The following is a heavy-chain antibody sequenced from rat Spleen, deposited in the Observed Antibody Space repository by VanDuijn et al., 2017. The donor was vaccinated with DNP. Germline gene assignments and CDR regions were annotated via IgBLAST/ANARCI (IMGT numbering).Heavy chain of an antibody. Sequence: EVQLVESGGGLVQPGRSLKLSCAASGFTFSDYGMAWVLQAPTKGLEWVASISYDGGSTYYRDSVKGRFTISRDNAKSTLYLQMDSLRSEDTATYYCTSPVPSGHYVMDAWGQGTSVTVSS. V-gene: IGHV5-20*01. J-gene: IGHJ4*01. CDR1: GFTFSDYG. D-gene: IGHD4-3*01. CDR3: TSPVPSGHYVMDA. CDR2: ISYDGGST.